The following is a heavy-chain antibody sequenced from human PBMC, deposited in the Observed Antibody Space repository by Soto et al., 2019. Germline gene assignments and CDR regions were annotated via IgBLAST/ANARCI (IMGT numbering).Heavy chain of an antibody. CDR3: AKVTRYIVLVPAASFDY. CDR1: GFTFSSYA. J-gene: IGHJ4*02. CDR2: ISGSGGST. Sequence: PGGSLRLSCAASGFTFSSYAMSWVRQAPGKGLEWVSAISGSGGSTYYADSVKGRFTISRDNSKNTLYLQMNSLRAEDTAVYYCAKVTRYIVLVPAASFDYWGQGTLVTVSS. D-gene: IGHD2-2*01. V-gene: IGHV3-23*01.